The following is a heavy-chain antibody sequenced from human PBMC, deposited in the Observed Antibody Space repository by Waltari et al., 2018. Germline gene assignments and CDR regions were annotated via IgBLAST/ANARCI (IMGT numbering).Heavy chain of an antibody. D-gene: IGHD6-6*01. V-gene: IGHV1-2*02. CDR3: ARERIIAARRSWFDP. J-gene: IGHJ5*02. Sequence: QVQLVQSGAEVKKPGASVKVSCKASGYTFTGYYMHWVRPAPGQGLEWMGWINPNSGGTNYAQKFQGRVTMTRDTSISTAYMELSRLRSDDTAVYYCARERIIAARRSWFDPWGQGTLVTVSS. CDR2: INPNSGGT. CDR1: GYTFTGYY.